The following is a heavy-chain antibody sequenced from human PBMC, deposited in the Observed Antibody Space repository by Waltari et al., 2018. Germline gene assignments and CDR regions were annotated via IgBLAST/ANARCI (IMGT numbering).Heavy chain of an antibody. D-gene: IGHD1-26*01. CDR1: GGSISSYY. CDR3: ARGVVGALGAFDI. CDR2: IYYSGST. V-gene: IGHV4-59*01. J-gene: IGHJ3*02. Sequence: QVQLQESGPGLVKPSETLSLTCTVSGGSISSYYWSWIRQPPGKGLEWIGYIYYSGSTNYNPSLKSRVTISVDTSKNQFSLKLSSVTAADTAVYYCARGVVGALGAFDIWGQGTMVTVSS.